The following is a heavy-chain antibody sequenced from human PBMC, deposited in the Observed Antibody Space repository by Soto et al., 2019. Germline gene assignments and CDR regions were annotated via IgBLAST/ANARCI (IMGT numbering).Heavy chain of an antibody. D-gene: IGHD3-16*01. CDR2: ISYDGSNK. J-gene: IGHJ4*02. CDR3: VGLTFGGVIPLAY. Sequence: GGSLRLSCAASGFTFSSYGMHWVRQAPGKGLEGVAVISYDGSNKYYTDSVKGRFTISRDNSKNTLYLQMKSLRAEDTAVYYDVGLTFGGVIPLAYRSQGTLVTSPQ. V-gene: IGHV3-30*03. CDR1: GFTFSSYG.